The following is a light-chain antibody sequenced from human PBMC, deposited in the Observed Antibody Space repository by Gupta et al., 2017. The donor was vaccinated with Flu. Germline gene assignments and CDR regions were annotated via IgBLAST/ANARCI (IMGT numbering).Light chain of an antibody. Sequence: IQMTQSPSSLSASVGDRVTITCQASQDISNYLNWYQQKPGKAPKLLIYDASNLETGVPSRFSGSGSGTDFTFTISSLQPEDIATYYCQQYYNNPLAFGHGTKVDIK. CDR1: QDISNY. J-gene: IGKJ3*01. CDR3: QQYYNNPLA. CDR2: DAS. V-gene: IGKV1-33*01.